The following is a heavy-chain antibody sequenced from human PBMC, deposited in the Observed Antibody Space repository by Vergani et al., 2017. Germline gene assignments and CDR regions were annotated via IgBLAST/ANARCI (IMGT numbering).Heavy chain of an antibody. J-gene: IGHJ1*01. Sequence: EVQLQESGGGLVQPGGSLRLSCAASGFTFGDYYMAWIRLAPGEGVDWVASIKRDGTETFYVDSVKGRFTISRDNAKTTLYLQMNSLRGEDRGVYYCERISGGSAPYLHYWGQGTLVTVAS. CDR1: GFTFGDYY. CDR3: ERISGGSAPYLHY. D-gene: IGHD2-15*01. V-gene: IGHV3-7*01. CDR2: IKRDGTET.